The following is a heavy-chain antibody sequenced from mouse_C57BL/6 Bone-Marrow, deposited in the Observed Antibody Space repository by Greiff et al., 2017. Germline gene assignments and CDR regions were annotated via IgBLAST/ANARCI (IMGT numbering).Heavy chain of an antibody. V-gene: IGHV1-7*01. J-gene: IGHJ2*01. CDR3: ARWGY. CDR2: INPSSGYT. CDR1: RSTFTIYF. Sequence: VQLQQSGAELAQPGASVPPHRTSPRSTFTIYFIHWVKQRPGQGLEWIGYINPSSGYTKYNQKFKDKATLTADKSSSTAYMQLSSLTYEDSAVYYCARWGYWGQGTTLTVSS.